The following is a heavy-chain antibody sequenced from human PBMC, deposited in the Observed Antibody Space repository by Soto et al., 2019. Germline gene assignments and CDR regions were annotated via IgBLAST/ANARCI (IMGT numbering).Heavy chain of an antibody. CDR3: ARQSYDYVWGSYRRIHFDY. J-gene: IGHJ4*02. V-gene: IGHV5-51*01. D-gene: IGHD3-16*02. CDR2: IYPGDSDT. CDR1: GYSFTSYW. Sequence: LGESLKISCKGSGYSFTSYWIGWVRQMPGKGLEWMGIIYPGDSDTRYSPSFQGQVTISADKSISTAYLQWSSLKASDTAMYYCARQSYDYVWGSYRRIHFDYWGQGTLVTVSS.